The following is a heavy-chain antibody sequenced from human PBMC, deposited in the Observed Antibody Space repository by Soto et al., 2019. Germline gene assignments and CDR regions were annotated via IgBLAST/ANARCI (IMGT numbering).Heavy chain of an antibody. J-gene: IGHJ4*02. CDR1: GGSINTFY. CDR3: ARGYYDTSGYYPIDF. D-gene: IGHD3-22*01. CDR2: IFSSGST. Sequence: SETLSLTCTVSGGSINTFYWSWVRQPAGKGLEWIGRIFSSGSTSFNPSLESRVAMSVDTSKNHFSLNLSSVTAADMAVYYCARGYYDTSGYYPIDFWGQGTLVTVSS. V-gene: IGHV4-4*07.